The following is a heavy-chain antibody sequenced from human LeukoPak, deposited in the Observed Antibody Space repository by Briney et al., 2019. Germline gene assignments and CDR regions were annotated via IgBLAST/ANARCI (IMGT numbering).Heavy chain of an antibody. V-gene: IGHV1-8*01. CDR3: ARAVRERAPTPLDPVNCSGGSCYSYYFDY. CDR2: MNPNSGNT. CDR1: GYTFTSYD. Sequence: ASVKVSCKASGYTFTSYDINWVRQATGQGLEWMGWMNPNSGNTGYAQKFQGRVIMTRNTSISAAYMELSSLRSEDTAVYYCARAVRERAPTPLDPVNCSGGSCYSYYFDYWGQGTLVTVSS. J-gene: IGHJ4*02. D-gene: IGHD2-15*01.